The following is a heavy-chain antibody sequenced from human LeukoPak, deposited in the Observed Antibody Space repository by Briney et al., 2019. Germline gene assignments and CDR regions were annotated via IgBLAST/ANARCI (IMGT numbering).Heavy chain of an antibody. CDR1: GDSISSGGYS. CDR3: ARRGTNFWFDP. Sequence: SETLSLTCVVSGDSISSGGYSWSWIRQPPGKGLEWIGHIYNSGSTSYNSSLKSRVAISVDRSNNQFSLNLNSVTAADTAMYYCARRGTNFWFDPWGQGILVTVSS. D-gene: IGHD1-1*01. CDR2: IYNSGST. J-gene: IGHJ5*02. V-gene: IGHV4-30-2*01.